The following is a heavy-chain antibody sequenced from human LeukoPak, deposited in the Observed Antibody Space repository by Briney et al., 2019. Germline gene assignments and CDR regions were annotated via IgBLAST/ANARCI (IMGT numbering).Heavy chain of an antibody. D-gene: IGHD3-22*01. Sequence: GGSLRLSCAASGFTFSSYWMSWVRQAPGKGLEWVANIKQDGSEKYYVDSVKGRFTISRDNAKNSLYLQMSSLRAEDTAVYYCAKDFSVYYYDSRVLDYWGQGTLVTVSS. CDR1: GFTFSSYW. CDR3: AKDFSVYYYDSRVLDY. CDR2: IKQDGSEK. J-gene: IGHJ4*02. V-gene: IGHV3-7*01.